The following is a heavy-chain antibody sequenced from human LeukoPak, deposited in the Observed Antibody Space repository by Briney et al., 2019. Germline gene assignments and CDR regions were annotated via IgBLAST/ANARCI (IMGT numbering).Heavy chain of an antibody. J-gene: IGHJ4*02. D-gene: IGHD1-1*01. Sequence: GGSLRLSCAASGFTFSSYAMHWVRQAPGKGLEWVAVISYDGSNKYYADSVKGRFTISRDNSKNTLYLQMNSLRDEDTALYHCARGRGTGTYYFDYWGQGTLVTVSS. V-gene: IGHV3-30-3*01. CDR2: ISYDGSNK. CDR3: ARGRGTGTYYFDY. CDR1: GFTFSSYA.